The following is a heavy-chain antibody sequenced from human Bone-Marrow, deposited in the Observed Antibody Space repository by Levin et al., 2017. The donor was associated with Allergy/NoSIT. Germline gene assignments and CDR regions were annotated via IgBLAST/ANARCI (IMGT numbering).Heavy chain of an antibody. Sequence: GESLKISCAASGFTFSSYGMHWVRQAPGKGLEWVAVIWYDGSNKYYADSVKGRFTISRDDSKNMMYLQMNSLRAEDTAVYYCARDSVYYDSSGRNYYYGMDVWGQGTTVTVSS. D-gene: IGHD3-22*01. CDR2: IWYDGSNK. J-gene: IGHJ6*02. CDR1: GFTFSSYG. CDR3: ARDSVYYDSSGRNYYYGMDV. V-gene: IGHV3-33*01.